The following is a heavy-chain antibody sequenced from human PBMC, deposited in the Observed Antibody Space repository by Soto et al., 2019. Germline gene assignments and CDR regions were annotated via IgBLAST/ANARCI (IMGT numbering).Heavy chain of an antibody. CDR2: ISYDGSNK. CDR3: ARPNCGGDCYRKAPFDY. Sequence: PGGSLRLSCAASGFTFSSYAMHWVRQAPGKGLEWVAVISYDGSNKYYADSVKGRFTISRDNSKNTLYLQMNSLRAEDTAVYYCARPNCGGDCYRKAPFDYWGQGTLVTVSS. D-gene: IGHD2-21*02. V-gene: IGHV3-30-3*01. CDR1: GFTFSSYA. J-gene: IGHJ4*02.